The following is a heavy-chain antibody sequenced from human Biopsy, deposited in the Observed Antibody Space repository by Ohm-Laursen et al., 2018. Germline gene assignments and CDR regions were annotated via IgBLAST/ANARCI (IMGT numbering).Heavy chain of an antibody. CDR2: IYHGSGT. D-gene: IGHD3-9*01. J-gene: IGHJ4*02. V-gene: IGHV4-38-2*01. CDR3: ASRSLFFRYFAS. Sequence: SDTLSLTCAVSGYSISTGYYWTWIRQPPGKGLEWIGSIYHGSGTSYNPSVETRVAITLDKAKNEFSLRIDSVTAADTAVYYCASRSLFFRYFASWGQGTPVTVSS. CDR1: GYSISTGYY.